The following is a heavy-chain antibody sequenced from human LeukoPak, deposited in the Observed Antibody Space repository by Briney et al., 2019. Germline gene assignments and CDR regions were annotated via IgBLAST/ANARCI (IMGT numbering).Heavy chain of an antibody. J-gene: IGHJ6*03. CDR1: GGSVSSYY. CDR3: ARVSPLYYDFWSGYYTGIRGYYMDV. CDR2: IYYSGST. D-gene: IGHD3-3*01. Sequence: SETLSLTCTVSGGSVSSYYWSWIRQPPGKGLEWIGYIYYSGSTNYNPSLKSRVTISVDTSKNQFSLKLSSVTAADTAVYYCARVSPLYYDFWSGYYTGIRGYYMDVWGKGTTVTVSS. V-gene: IGHV4-59*02.